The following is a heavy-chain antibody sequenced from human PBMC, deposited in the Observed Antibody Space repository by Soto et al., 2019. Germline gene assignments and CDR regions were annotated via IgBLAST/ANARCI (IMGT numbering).Heavy chain of an antibody. CDR2: ISAYNGNT. D-gene: IGHD2-15*01. CDR3: ARGYCSGGSCYYNWFDP. Sequence: ASVKVSCKASGYTFTSYGISWVRQAPRQGLEWMGWISAYNGNTNYAQKLQGRVTMTTDTSTSTAYMELRSLRSDDTAVYYCARGYCSGGSCYYNWFDPWGQGTLVTVSS. V-gene: IGHV1-18*01. CDR1: GYTFTSYG. J-gene: IGHJ5*02.